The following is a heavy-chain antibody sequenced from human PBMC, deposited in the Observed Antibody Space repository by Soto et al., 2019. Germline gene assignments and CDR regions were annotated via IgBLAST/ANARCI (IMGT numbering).Heavy chain of an antibody. D-gene: IGHD5-12*01. Sequence: QVQLVESGGGVVQPGRSLRLSCAASGFTFSSYGMHWVRQAPGKGLEWVAVIWYDGSNKYYADSVKGRFTISRDNSKNTLYLQMNGMRAEDTAVYYCASRAPYSGYDLHYWGQGTLVTVSS. CDR2: IWYDGSNK. J-gene: IGHJ4*02. V-gene: IGHV3-33*01. CDR3: ASRAPYSGYDLHY. CDR1: GFTFSSYG.